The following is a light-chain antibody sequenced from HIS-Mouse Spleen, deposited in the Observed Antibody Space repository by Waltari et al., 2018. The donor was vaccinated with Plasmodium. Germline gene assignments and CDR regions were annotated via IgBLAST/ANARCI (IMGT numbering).Light chain of an antibody. V-gene: IGLV2-23*01. CDR3: CSYAGSSTYV. J-gene: IGLJ1*01. CDR2: EGS. CDR1: SSDVGSYTL. Sequence: QPALTQPASVSGSPGQSFTIPCPGTSSDVGSYTLPSWYQQHPGNAPKLMIYEGSKRPSGVSNRFSGSKSGNTASLTISGLQAEDEADYYCCSYAGSSTYVFGTGTKVTVL.